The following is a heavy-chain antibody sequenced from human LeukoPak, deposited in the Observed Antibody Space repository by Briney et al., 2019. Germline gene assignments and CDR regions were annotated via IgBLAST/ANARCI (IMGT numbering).Heavy chain of an antibody. CDR2: INWNGGST. CDR3: AKDGYSIFPSYYFDY. CDR1: GFTFDDYG. Sequence: GGSLRLSCAASGFTFDDYGMSLVRPAPGKGLEWVSGINWNGGSTGYADSVKGRFTISRDNAKNSLYLQMNSLRAEDTALYYCAKDGYSIFPSYYFDYWGQGTLVTVSS. D-gene: IGHD5-24*01. V-gene: IGHV3-20*04. J-gene: IGHJ4*02.